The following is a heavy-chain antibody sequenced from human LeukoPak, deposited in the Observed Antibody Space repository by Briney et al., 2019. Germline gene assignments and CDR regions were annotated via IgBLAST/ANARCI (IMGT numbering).Heavy chain of an antibody. Sequence: GGSLRLSCAASGFTFSSYGMHWVRQAPGKGLEWVAVIWYDGSNKYYADSVKGRFTISRDNSKNTLYLQVNSLRAEDTAVYYCAREWVPSPAAIPGFYLDYWGQGTLVTVSS. CDR2: IWYDGSNK. J-gene: IGHJ4*02. V-gene: IGHV3-33*01. CDR3: AREWVPSPAAIPGFYLDY. CDR1: GFTFSSYG. D-gene: IGHD2-2*02.